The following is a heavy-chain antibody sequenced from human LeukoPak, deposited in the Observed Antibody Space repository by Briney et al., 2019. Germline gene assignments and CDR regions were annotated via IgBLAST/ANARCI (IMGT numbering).Heavy chain of an antibody. V-gene: IGHV3-23*01. CDR3: AKGHDYGDYETLFDY. J-gene: IGHJ4*02. D-gene: IGHD4-17*01. CDR1: GFTFSSYA. Sequence: GGSLRLSCAASGFTFSSYAMSWARQAPGKGLEWVSAISGSGGSTYYADSVKGRFTISRDNSKNTLYLQMNSLRAEDTAVYYCAKGHDYGDYETLFDYWGQGTLVTVSS. CDR2: ISGSGGST.